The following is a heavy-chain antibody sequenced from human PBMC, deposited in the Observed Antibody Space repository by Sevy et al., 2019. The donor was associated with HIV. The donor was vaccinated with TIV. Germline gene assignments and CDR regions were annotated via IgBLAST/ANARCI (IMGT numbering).Heavy chain of an antibody. V-gene: IGHV3-23*01. CDR2: VTTSGNT. J-gene: IGHJ3*02. D-gene: IGHD6-19*01. Sequence: GGSLRLSCAASGFTFSSYVMSWVRQAPGKGLEWVSGVTTSGNTYYADSVKGRFTISRDNSKDTLFLQMNSLTAEDMAVYYCAKVAVAGSVRVAAFDIWGQGTMVTVSS. CDR1: GFTFSSYV. CDR3: AKVAVAGSVRVAAFDI.